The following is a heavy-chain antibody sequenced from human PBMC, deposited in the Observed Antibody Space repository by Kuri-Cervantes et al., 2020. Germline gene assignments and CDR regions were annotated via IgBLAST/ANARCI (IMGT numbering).Heavy chain of an antibody. V-gene: IGHV4-39*07. CDR2: IYYSGST. D-gene: IGHD6-13*01. CDR3: ARANFWYGNYFDY. CDR1: GGSISSYY. Sequence: SETLSLTCTVSGGSISSYYWGWIRQPPGKGLEWIGSIYYSGSTYYNPSLKSRVTMSVDTSRNQFSLKLSSVTAADTAVYYGARANFWYGNYFDYWGQGTLVTVSS. J-gene: IGHJ4*02.